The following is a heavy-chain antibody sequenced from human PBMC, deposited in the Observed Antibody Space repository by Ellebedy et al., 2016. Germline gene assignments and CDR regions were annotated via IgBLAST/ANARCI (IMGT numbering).Heavy chain of an antibody. CDR2: FYYSGST. D-gene: IGHD2-8*02. J-gene: IGHJ4*02. V-gene: IGHV4-61*01. CDR1: GGSVSSSTSY. CDR3: ASTGSFDY. Sequence: SETLSLTCTVSGGSVSSSTSYWSWIRQPPGKGLEWIGYFYYSGSTNYNPSLKSRVTISVDTSKNQFSLKLTSVTAADTAVYYCASTGSFDYWGQGTLVTVPS.